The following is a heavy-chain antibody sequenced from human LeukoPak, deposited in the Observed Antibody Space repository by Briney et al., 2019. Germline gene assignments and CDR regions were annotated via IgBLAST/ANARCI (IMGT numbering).Heavy chain of an antibody. D-gene: IGHD5-12*01. J-gene: IGHJ4*02. CDR2: IYPGDSDT. V-gene: IGHV5-51*01. Sequence: GAALQTSLKGPRYRLTSYWIGWVPQMPGKGLAWMGIIYPGDSDTRYSPSFQGQVTISADKSISTAYLQWSSLKASDTAMYYCARFVDIVATMDYWGQGTLVTVSS. CDR1: RYRLTSYW. CDR3: ARFVDIVATMDY.